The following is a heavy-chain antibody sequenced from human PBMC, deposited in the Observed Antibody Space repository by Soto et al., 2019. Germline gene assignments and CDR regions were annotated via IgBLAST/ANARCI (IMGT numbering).Heavy chain of an antibody. J-gene: IGHJ5*02. CDR3: AKDVGYCTNGVCLYNWFVP. CDR2: ISYDGNNI. D-gene: IGHD2-8*01. Sequence: QVQLVESGGGVVQPGRSLRLSCAASGFTFNSYGRHWVRQAPGKALEWVAVISYDGNNIYYGDSVQGRFTISRDNSKNTIYLQMNSLRAEDTAVYYCAKDVGYCTNGVCLYNWFVPWGQGTLVTVSS. CDR1: GFTFNSYG. V-gene: IGHV3-30*18.